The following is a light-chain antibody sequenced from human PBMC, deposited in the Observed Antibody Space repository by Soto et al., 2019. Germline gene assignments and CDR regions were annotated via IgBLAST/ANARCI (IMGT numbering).Light chain of an antibody. J-gene: IGLJ1*01. CDR1: SSDVGGYNY. CDR3: SSYTSSSTLPYV. Sequence: SVLTQPASVSESPGQSITISCTGTSSDVGGYNYVSWYQQHPGKAPKLMIYDVSNRPSGVSNRLSGSKSGNTASLTISGLQAEDEADYYCSSYTSSSTLPYVFGTGTKVTVL. CDR2: DVS. V-gene: IGLV2-14*01.